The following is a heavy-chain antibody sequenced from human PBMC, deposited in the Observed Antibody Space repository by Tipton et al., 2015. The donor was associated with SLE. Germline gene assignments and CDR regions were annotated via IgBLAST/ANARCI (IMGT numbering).Heavy chain of an antibody. V-gene: IGHV5-51*03. CDR3: ARAQLLVRWFDP. Sequence: VQLVQSGAEVKKPGESLKISCKGSGYSFTSYWIGWVRQMPGKGLEWMGIIYPGDSDTRYSPSFQGQVTISVDTSKKQFSLKVSSVTAADTAVYYCARAQLLVRWFDPWGQGTLVTVSS. J-gene: IGHJ5*02. D-gene: IGHD6-13*01. CDR1: GYSFTSYW. CDR2: IYPGDSDT.